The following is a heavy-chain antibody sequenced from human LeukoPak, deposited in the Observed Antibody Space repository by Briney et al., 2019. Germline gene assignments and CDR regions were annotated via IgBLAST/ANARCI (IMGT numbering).Heavy chain of an antibody. V-gene: IGHV3-74*01. J-gene: IGHJ4*02. CDR1: GFTFSSYW. CDR3: ARERGGLSSSWYFTLDY. D-gene: IGHD6-13*01. Sequence: GGSLRLSCAVSGFTFSSYWMHWVRQAPGKGLVWVSRINSDGSTTSYADSAKGRFTISRDNAKNTLYLQMNSLRAEDTAVYYCARERGGLSSSWYFTLDYWGQGTLVTVSS. CDR2: INSDGSTT.